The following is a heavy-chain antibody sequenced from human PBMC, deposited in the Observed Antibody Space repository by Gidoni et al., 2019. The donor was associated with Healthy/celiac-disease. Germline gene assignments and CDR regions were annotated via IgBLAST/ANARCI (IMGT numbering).Heavy chain of an antibody. Sequence: QVQLVQSGAEVKKPGPSVKVSCKVSGYTLTELSMPWVRQAPGKGLEWMGGFDPEDGETIYAQKFQGRVTMTEDTSTDTAYMELSSLRSEDTAVYYCATGGIIIRLGELSFGYWGQGTLVTVSS. V-gene: IGHV1-24*01. CDR3: ATGGIIIRLGELSFGY. CDR1: GYTLTELS. CDR2: FDPEDGET. D-gene: IGHD3-16*02. J-gene: IGHJ4*02.